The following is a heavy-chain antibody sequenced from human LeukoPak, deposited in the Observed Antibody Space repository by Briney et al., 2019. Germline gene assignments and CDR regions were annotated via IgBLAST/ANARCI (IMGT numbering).Heavy chain of an antibody. CDR2: IDPSDSYT. V-gene: IGHV5-10-1*01. Sequence: GESLKISCKGSGYSFTIYWISWVRQMPGKGLEWMGRIDPSDSYTNYSPSFQGHVTISADKSISTAYLQWDTLKPSDTAMYYCARHSGRYYGSGSYFGYWGQGTLVTVSS. CDR3: ARHSGRYYGSGSYFGY. D-gene: IGHD3-10*01. CDR1: GYSFTIYW. J-gene: IGHJ4*02.